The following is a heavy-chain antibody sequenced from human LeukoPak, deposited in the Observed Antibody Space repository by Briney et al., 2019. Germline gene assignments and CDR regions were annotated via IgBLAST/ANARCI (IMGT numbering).Heavy chain of an antibody. D-gene: IGHD2-8*01. CDR3: ARVMNLYGMDV. Sequence: SEILSLTCAVYGGSFSGYYWSWIRQPPGKGLEWIGEINHSGSTNYNPSLKSRVTISVDTSKNQFSLKLSSVTAADTAVYYCARVMNLYGMDVWGQGTTVTVSS. V-gene: IGHV4-34*01. J-gene: IGHJ6*02. CDR2: INHSGST. CDR1: GGSFSGYY.